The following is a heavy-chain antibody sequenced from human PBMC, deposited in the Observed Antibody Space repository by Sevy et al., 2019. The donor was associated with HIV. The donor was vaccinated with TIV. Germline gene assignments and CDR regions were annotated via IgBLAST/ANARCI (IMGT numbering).Heavy chain of an antibody. V-gene: IGHV3-33*01. Sequence: GGSLILSCAASGFTFSGYGMHWVRQAPGKGLEWVAVIWFDGSNTYYADSLKGRFTISRDIAENTLHLQMNSLRAEDTAVYYCARDLEFYDYGAYGPSFMPDYWGQGTLVTVSS. CDR2: IWFDGSNT. J-gene: IGHJ4*02. CDR3: ARDLEFYDYGAYGPSFMPDY. D-gene: IGHD3-16*01. CDR1: GFTFSGYG.